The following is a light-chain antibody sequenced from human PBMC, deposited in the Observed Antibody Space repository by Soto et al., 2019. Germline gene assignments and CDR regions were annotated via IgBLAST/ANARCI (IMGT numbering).Light chain of an antibody. V-gene: IGKV3-20*01. CDR1: QSVSSSN. CDR2: GAS. Sequence: ELMLTQSPGTLSLSPGERATLSCRASQSVSSSNLAWYQQKPGQAPRLLIYGASSRATGIPDRFSGSGSGTDFTLTISRLEPEDFAVYHCQQYADSPRTFGQGTKVDIK. CDR3: QQYADSPRT. J-gene: IGKJ1*01.